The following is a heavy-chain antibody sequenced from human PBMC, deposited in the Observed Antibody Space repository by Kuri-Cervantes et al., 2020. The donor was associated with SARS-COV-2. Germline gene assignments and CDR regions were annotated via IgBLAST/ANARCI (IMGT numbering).Heavy chain of an antibody. CDR3: ARDREGGSGWFDP. J-gene: IGHJ5*02. CDR1: GYTFTTYD. Sequence: ASVKVSCKASGYTFTTYDINWVRQATGQGLEWMGWMNPNSGNTGYAQKFRGRVTLTRDTSISTAYMELNSLRAEDTAVYYCARDREGGSGWFDPWGQGTLVTVSS. CDR2: MNPNSGNT. V-gene: IGHV1-8*01. D-gene: IGHD3-16*01.